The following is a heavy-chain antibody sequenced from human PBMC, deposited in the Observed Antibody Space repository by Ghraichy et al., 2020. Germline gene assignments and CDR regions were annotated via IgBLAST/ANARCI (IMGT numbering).Heavy chain of an antibody. V-gene: IGHV1-2*02. CDR1: GYTFTGYD. Sequence: APVKVSCKASGYTFTGYDMHWVRQAPGQGLEWMGWINPNSGGTNYAQKFQGRVTMTRDTSISTAYMELSRLRSDDTAVYYCARYYDSSGYYSFDSCGQGTLVTVSS. CDR3: ARYYDSSGYYSFDS. D-gene: IGHD3-22*01. CDR2: INPNSGGT. J-gene: IGHJ4*02.